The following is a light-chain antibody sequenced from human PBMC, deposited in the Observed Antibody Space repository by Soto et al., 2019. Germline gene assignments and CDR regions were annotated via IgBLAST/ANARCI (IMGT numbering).Light chain of an antibody. V-gene: IGLV4-69*01. J-gene: IGLJ3*02. CDR2: LHSDGSH. CDR3: QTWSTDIRV. CDR1: SGHNRYA. Sequence: QLVLTQPPSASASLGASVKLTCTLSSGHNRYAIAWHQQQPEKGPRYLMKLHSDGSHSKGDGIPDRFSGSSSGAERYLTISRLQSGDEADYYCQTWSTDIRVFGGGTKLTVL.